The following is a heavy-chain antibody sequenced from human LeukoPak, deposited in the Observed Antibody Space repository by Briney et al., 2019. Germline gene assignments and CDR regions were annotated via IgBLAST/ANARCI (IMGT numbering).Heavy chain of an antibody. CDR3: AREGVATILRLGP. D-gene: IGHD5-24*01. CDR2: IYTSGST. V-gene: IGHV4-61*02. CDR1: GGSISSGSYY. Sequence: PSQTLSLTCTVSGGSISSGSYYWSWIRQPAGKGLEWIGRIYTSGSTNYNPPLKSRVTISVDTSKNQFSLKLSSVTAADTAVYYCAREGVATILRLGPWGQGTLVTVSS. J-gene: IGHJ5*02.